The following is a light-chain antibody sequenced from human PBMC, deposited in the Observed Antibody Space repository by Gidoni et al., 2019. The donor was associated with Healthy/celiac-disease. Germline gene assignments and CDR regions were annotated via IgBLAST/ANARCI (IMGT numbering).Light chain of an antibody. CDR3: QQSYSTPLT. J-gene: IGKJ4*01. V-gene: IGKV1-39*01. Sequence: DSQMTQSPSSLSASVGDRVTITCRATHTISGYLNWYQQKPGKAPKLLIYAASSLQSGVPSRFSGSGSGTDFTLTISSLQPEDFATYYCQQSYSTPLTFXGXTKVEIK. CDR1: HTISGY. CDR2: AAS.